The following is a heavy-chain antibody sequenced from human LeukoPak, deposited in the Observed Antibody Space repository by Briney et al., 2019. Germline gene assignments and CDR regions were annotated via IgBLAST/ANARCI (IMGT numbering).Heavy chain of an antibody. J-gene: IGHJ5*02. Sequence: SETLSLTCAVYGGSFSGYYWSWLRQPPGKGLEWIGEINHSGSTNYNPSLKSRVTISVDTSKNQFSLKLSSVTAADTAVYYCARQVYYDILTGYEWFDPWGQGTLVTVSS. V-gene: IGHV4-34*01. CDR1: GGSFSGYY. D-gene: IGHD3-9*01. CDR2: INHSGST. CDR3: ARQVYYDILTGYEWFDP.